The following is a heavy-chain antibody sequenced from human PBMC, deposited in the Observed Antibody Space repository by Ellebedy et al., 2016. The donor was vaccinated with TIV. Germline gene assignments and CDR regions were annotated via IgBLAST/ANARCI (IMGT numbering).Heavy chain of an antibody. CDR2: IYYSGST. J-gene: IGHJ4*02. V-gene: IGHV4-30-4*01. D-gene: IGHD4-17*01. CDR3: ARESTPDYGDYRWFDY. CDR1: GGSISSGDYY. Sequence: MPSETLSLTCTVSGGSISSGDYYWSWIRQPPGKGLEWIGYIYYSGSTYYNPSLKSRVTISVDTSKNQFSLKLSSVTAADTAVYYCARESTPDYGDYRWFDYWGQGTLVTVSS.